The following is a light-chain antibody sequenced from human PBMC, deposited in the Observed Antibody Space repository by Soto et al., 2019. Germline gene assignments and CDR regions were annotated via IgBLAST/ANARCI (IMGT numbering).Light chain of an antibody. J-gene: IGKJ1*01. CDR3: QQSYDMPWT. CDR1: QSISTY. CDR2: AAY. Sequence: DIQMTQSPSSLSASVGDTVTITCRASQSISTYLTWYQQKPGKAPKLLIYAAYTLQSGVPSRFSGSGSGTDFTLTISSLQPEDFGAYYCQQSYDMPWTFGQGTKVDIK. V-gene: IGKV1-39*01.